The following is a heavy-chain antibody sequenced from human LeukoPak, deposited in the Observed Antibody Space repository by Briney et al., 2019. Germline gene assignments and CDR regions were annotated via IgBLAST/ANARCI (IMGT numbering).Heavy chain of an antibody. V-gene: IGHV4-34*01. Sequence: SETLSLTCAVYGGSFSGYYWTWNRQSPGRGLEWIGEVHYSGSATYNPSLKSRVTISVDTSKNQFSLKLSSVTAADTAVYYCATLREAATNYFDYWGQGTLVTVSS. D-gene: IGHD6-13*01. CDR1: GGSFSGYY. CDR3: ATLREAATNYFDY. J-gene: IGHJ4*02. CDR2: VHYSGSA.